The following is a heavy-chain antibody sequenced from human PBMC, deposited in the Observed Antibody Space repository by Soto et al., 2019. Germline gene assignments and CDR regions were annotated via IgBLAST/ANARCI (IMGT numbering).Heavy chain of an antibody. CDR2: IWYDGSNK. Sequence: QVQLVESGGGVVQPGRSLRLSCAASGFTFSSYGMHWVRQAPGKGLEWVAVIWYDGSNKYYADSVKGRFTISRDNSKNTLYLQMNSLRAEDTAVYYCARDRIVLRAYNNFDYWGQGTLVTVSS. D-gene: IGHD2-8*01. CDR3: ARDRIVLRAYNNFDY. CDR1: GFTFSSYG. V-gene: IGHV3-33*01. J-gene: IGHJ4*02.